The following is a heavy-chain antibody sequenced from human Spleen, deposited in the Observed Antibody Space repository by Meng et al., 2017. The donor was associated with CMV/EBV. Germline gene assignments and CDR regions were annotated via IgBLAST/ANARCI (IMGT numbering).Heavy chain of an antibody. CDR2: ISNSGGNT. CDR3: AKDSSRTSIYYFDY. J-gene: IGHJ4*02. D-gene: IGHD6-13*01. CDR1: GFTCNIHS. V-gene: IGHV3-23*01. Sequence: ASGFTCNIHSMNWVRRAPGKGLEWVSGISNSGGNTYYADSVKGRFTISRDNSKDTLYLQMNNLRAEDTALYYCAKDSSRTSIYYFDYWGQGTLVTVSS.